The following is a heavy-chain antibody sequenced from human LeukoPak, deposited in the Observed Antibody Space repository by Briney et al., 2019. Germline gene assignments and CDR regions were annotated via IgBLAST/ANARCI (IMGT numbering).Heavy chain of an antibody. J-gene: IGHJ4*02. CDR3: ARDGSNPYFDY. D-gene: IGHD6-13*01. CDR1: AFSFTSYW. Sequence: PGGSLRLSCAASAFSFTSYWMSWVRQAPGQGLEWVANINRDGSEKYYVDSVKGRFTISRDNGKNSLYLQMNSLRAEDTAVYFCARDGSNPYFDYWGQGSLVTVSS. CDR2: INRDGSEK. V-gene: IGHV3-7*01.